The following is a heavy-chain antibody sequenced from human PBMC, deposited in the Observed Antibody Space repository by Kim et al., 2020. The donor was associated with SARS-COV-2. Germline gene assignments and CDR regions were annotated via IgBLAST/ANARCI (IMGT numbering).Heavy chain of an antibody. J-gene: IGHJ5*02. V-gene: IGHV3-49*03. CDR1: GFTFGDYA. Sequence: GGSLRLSCTASGFTFGDYAMSWFRQAPGKGLEWVGFIRSKAYGGKTEYAASVKGRFTISRDDSKSIAYLQMNSLKTEDTAVYYCTRVGEMATIWFDPWGQGTLVTVSS. D-gene: IGHD5-12*01. CDR3: TRVGEMATIWFDP. CDR2: IRSKAYGGKT.